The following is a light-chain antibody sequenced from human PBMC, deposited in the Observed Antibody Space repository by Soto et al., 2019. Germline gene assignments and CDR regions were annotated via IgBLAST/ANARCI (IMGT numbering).Light chain of an antibody. CDR1: QSVVDNY. Sequence: EIVLTQSPGTLSLSPGERATLSCRASQSVVDNYFSWFQQKPGQAPRLLIYGISSRATGIPDRFSGSGSGTDFTLTTSRLEPEDFAVYYCHQYGSTPRTFGQGTKLEIK. CDR2: GIS. J-gene: IGKJ2*01. V-gene: IGKV3-20*01. CDR3: HQYGSTPRT.